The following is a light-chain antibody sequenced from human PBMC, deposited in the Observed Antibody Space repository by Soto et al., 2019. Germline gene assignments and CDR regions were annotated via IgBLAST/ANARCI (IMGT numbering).Light chain of an antibody. CDR1: SSNIGAGYD. CDR3: QSYDSSLSGSVV. Sequence: QSVLTQPPSVSGAPGQRVTISCTGSSSNIGAGYDVHWYQQLPGTAPKVLIYGNSNRPAGVPDRFSGSKSGTSASLAITGLQAEDEADYYCQSYDSSLSGSVVFGGGTKVTVL. J-gene: IGLJ2*01. V-gene: IGLV1-40*01. CDR2: GNS.